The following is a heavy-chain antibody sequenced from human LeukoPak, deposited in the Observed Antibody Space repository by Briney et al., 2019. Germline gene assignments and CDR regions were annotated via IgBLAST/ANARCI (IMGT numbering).Heavy chain of an antibody. CDR2: IYPGDSDT. CDR1: GCSFTSYW. Sequence: GESLKISCKGSGCSFTSYWIGWVRQMPGKGLEWMGIIYPGDSDTRYSPSFQGQVTISADKSISTAYLQWSSLKASDTAMYYCARRNYYDSSGYLEAVAAFDIWGQGTMVTVSS. V-gene: IGHV5-51*01. D-gene: IGHD3-22*01. CDR3: ARRNYYDSSGYLEAVAAFDI. J-gene: IGHJ3*02.